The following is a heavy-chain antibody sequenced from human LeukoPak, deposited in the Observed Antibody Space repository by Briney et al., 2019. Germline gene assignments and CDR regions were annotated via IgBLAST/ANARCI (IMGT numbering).Heavy chain of an antibody. V-gene: IGHV3-7*01. CDR1: GSTFSSYW. CDR3: VRDSPSSSSPAFDI. Sequence: GGSLRLSCAASGSTFSSYWMSWVRQAPGKGLEWVANIKQDGSEKYYEDSVKGRFTISRDNAKNSLYLQMNSLRAEDTAVYYCVRDSPSSSSPAFDIWGQGTMVTVSS. D-gene: IGHD6-6*01. CDR2: IKQDGSEK. J-gene: IGHJ3*02.